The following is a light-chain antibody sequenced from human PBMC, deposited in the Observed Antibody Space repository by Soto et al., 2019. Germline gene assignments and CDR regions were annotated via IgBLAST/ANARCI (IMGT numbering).Light chain of an antibody. CDR1: QSVSSD. CDR3: QQYNNWPLT. Sequence: EIELTQSPVTLSVSPGERATLSCRASQSVSSDLAWFQQKPGQAPRLLIYGASTRATGIPARFSGSGSRTEFTLTISSLQSEDFAIYYCQQYNNWPLTFGGGTKVEIK. J-gene: IGKJ4*01. V-gene: IGKV3-15*01. CDR2: GAS.